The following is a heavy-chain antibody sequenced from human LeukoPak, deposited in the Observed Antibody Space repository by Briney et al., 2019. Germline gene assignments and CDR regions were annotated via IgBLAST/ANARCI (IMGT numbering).Heavy chain of an antibody. CDR1: GGTFSSYA. V-gene: IGHV1-69*13. D-gene: IGHD6-13*01. J-gene: IGHJ6*03. CDR2: IIPIFGTA. Sequence: SVKVSCKASGGTFSSYAISWVLQAPGQGLEWMGGIIPIFGTANYAQKFQGRVTITADESTSTAYMELSSLRSEDTAVYYCARNQQLVRAYYYYMDVWGKGTTVTVSS. CDR3: ARNQQLVRAYYYYMDV.